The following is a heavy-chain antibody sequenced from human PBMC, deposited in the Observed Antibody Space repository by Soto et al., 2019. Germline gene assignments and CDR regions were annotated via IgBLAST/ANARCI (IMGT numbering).Heavy chain of an antibody. D-gene: IGHD3-22*01. V-gene: IGHV3-15*07. CDR1: GFTFRSYG. J-gene: IGHJ4*02. CDR2: IKSNTDGGTT. CDR3: TTDFDPDPDYDSSGHHPL. Sequence: PGGSLRLSCEASGFTFRSYGMHWVRQAPGKGLEWVGRIKSNTDGGTTDYAAPVKGRFTVSRDDSENTLYLQMNSLKTEDTAVYYCTTDFDPDPDYDSSGHHPLWGQGTLVTVSS.